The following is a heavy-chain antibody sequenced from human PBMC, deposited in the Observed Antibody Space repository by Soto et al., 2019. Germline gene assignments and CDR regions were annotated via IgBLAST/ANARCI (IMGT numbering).Heavy chain of an antibody. D-gene: IGHD1-7*01. CDR1: GGSISSGGYA. CDR3: ARDSLTGNYFDP. Sequence: QMRLQESGSGLVKPSQTLSLTCAVSGGSISSGGYAWNWIRQPPGKGLEWIGYIYHSGYTSYNPSLQNRVTISVDKSKHQFSLTLSFVTAADTAVYYCARDSLTGNYFDPWGQGTLVTVSS. J-gene: IGHJ5*02. CDR2: IYHSGYT. V-gene: IGHV4-30-2*01.